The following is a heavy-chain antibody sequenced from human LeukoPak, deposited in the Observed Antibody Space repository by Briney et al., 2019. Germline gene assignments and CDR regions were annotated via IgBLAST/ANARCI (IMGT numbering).Heavy chain of an antibody. D-gene: IGHD2-15*01. CDR3: ARVLRYRSGGNCYSGGLGYMDV. CDR1: GFTFNTYG. V-gene: IGHV3-30*02. Sequence: GGSLRLSCAASGFTFNTYGMHWVRQAPGKGLEWVAFIRYDGSYKYYADSVKGRFTISRDNSKNTLYLQMNSLGADDTAVYYCARVLRYRSGGNCYSGGLGYMDVWGKGTTVTISS. J-gene: IGHJ6*03. CDR2: IRYDGSYK.